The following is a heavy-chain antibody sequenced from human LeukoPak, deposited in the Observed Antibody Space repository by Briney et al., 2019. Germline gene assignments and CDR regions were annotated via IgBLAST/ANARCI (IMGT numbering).Heavy chain of an antibody. CDR2: ISAYNGNT. V-gene: IGHV1-18*01. D-gene: IGHD5-18*01. J-gene: IGHJ4*02. Sequence: ASVKVSCKASGGTFSSYAISWVRQAPGQGLEWMGWISAYNGNTNYAQKLQGRVTMTTDTSTSTAYMELRSLRSDDTAVYYCAREVNTAMIGYYFDYWGQGTLVTVSS. CDR3: AREVNTAMIGYYFDY. CDR1: GGTFSSYA.